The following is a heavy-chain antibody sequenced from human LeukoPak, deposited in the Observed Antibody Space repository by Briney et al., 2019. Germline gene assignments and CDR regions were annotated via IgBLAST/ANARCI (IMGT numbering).Heavy chain of an antibody. CDR3: ARDEAARVGESYFDY. Sequence: GWSLRLSCAASGFTFSSYSMNWVRQAPGKGLEWVSSISSSSSYIYYADSVKGRFTISRDNAKNSLYLQMNSLRAEDTAVYYCARDEAARVGESYFDYWGQGTLVTVSS. V-gene: IGHV3-21*01. CDR1: GFTFSSYS. D-gene: IGHD3-10*01. CDR2: ISSSSSYI. J-gene: IGHJ4*02.